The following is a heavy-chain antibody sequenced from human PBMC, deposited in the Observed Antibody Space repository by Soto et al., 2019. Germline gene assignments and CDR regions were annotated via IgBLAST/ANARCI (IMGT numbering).Heavy chain of an antibody. CDR1: GDSVSSNSAA. Sequence: QVQLQLSGPGLVKPSPPLSLTCAISGDSVSSNSAAWNWIRQSPSTGLEWLGRTYYRSKWYNDEAVSVKSRITINPDTSKNQFSLQLNSVTPEDTAVYYCARGGGATRCPDTDYWGQGTLVTVSS. D-gene: IGHD1-26*01. CDR3: ARGGGATRCPDTDY. CDR2: TYYRSKWYN. J-gene: IGHJ4*02. V-gene: IGHV6-1*01.